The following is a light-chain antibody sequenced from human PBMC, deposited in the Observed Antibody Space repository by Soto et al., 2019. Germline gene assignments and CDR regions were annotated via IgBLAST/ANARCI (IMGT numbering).Light chain of an antibody. CDR2: GAS. V-gene: IGKV3-20*01. J-gene: IGKJ5*01. CDR1: QSVSSN. CDR3: QYYGSSYSNT. Sequence: EIELTQSPATLPVSPGERATLYCRASQSVSSNLAWYQQKPGQAPSLLIYGASSRATGFPDRFSGSGSGTDFTLTISRLEPEDFAVYYCQYYGSSYSNTVGQVTRLEIK.